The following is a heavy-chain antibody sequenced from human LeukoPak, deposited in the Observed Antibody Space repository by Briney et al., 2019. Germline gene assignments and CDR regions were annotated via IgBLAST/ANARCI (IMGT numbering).Heavy chain of an antibody. Sequence: PGGSLRLSCAASGFTFSKYGMYWVRQAPGKGLEWVTFISYDGNDKYYGDSVKGRFTISRDNADNTLYLQMSSLSAEDTAVYYCARGGGTSLSYWGQGTLVTVSS. CDR3: ARGGGTSLSY. CDR1: GFTFSKYG. D-gene: IGHD1-7*01. CDR2: ISYDGNDK. J-gene: IGHJ4*02. V-gene: IGHV3-30*03.